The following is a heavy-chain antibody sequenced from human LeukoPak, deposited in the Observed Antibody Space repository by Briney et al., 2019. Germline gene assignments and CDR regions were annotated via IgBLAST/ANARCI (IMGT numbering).Heavy chain of an antibody. J-gene: IGHJ4*02. V-gene: IGHV3-30*18. CDR2: ISYDATNE. CDR1: GFTVSSNY. Sequence: GGSLRLSCAASGFTVSSNYMSWVRQAPGKGLEWVAVISYDATNEYCADSVKGRFTISRDNFKNTLYLQMNSLTTEDTAVYHCAKGRRYFDWLLPTFDSWGQGTLVTVSS. D-gene: IGHD3-9*01. CDR3: AKGRRYFDWLLPTFDS.